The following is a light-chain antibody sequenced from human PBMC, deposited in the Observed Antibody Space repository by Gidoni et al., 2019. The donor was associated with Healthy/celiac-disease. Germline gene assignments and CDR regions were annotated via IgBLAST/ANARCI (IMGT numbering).Light chain of an antibody. J-gene: IGKJ5*01. CDR3: QQRSKWPPT. Sequence: IVLTQSPATLSLSPGERATLSCRASQSVSSYLAWYQQKPGQAPRLLIYDASNRATGIPARFSGSGSGTDFTLTISSLEPEDFAVYYCQQRSKWPPTFXQXTRLEIK. V-gene: IGKV3-11*01. CDR2: DAS. CDR1: QSVSSY.